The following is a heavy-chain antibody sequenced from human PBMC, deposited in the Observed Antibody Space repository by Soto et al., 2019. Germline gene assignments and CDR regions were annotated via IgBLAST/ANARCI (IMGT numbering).Heavy chain of an antibody. CDR2: ISNSGDT. D-gene: IGHD3-9*01. J-gene: IGHJ6*02. V-gene: IGHV3-23*01. CDR1: GITFSNVW. Sequence: GGSLRLSCAVSGITFSNVWMSWVRQAPGKGLEWVSTISNSGDTYYAESVEGRFTISRDSSKDTVHLQMNSLRAEDTAVYYCTRGLVDSSPPYTYHGMDVWGQGTTVTVSS. CDR3: TRGLVDSSPPYTYHGMDV.